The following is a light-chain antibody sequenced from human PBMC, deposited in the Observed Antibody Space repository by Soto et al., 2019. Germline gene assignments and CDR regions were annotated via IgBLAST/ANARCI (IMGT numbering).Light chain of an antibody. V-gene: IGKV3-11*01. CDR3: QQRASWPHA. J-gene: IGKJ2*01. Sequence: EIVLTQSPATLSLSPGERATLSCRASQSVSSYLVWDQHTPGQAPRLLIHDASHRATGIPARFSGSGSGTDFTLTISRLEPEDSSVYYCQQRASWPHAFGQGTKLDI. CDR2: DAS. CDR1: QSVSSY.